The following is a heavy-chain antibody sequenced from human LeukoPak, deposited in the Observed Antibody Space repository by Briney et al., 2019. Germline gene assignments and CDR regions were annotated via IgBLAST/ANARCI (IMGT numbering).Heavy chain of an antibody. V-gene: IGHV3-23*01. CDR3: ARGSGYSYGFTGRERTKSRLDY. CDR1: GFTFSGFA. CDR2: ISRSGEST. D-gene: IGHD5-18*01. J-gene: IGHJ4*02. Sequence: PGGSLRLSCAASGFTFSGFAMSWIRQAPGKGLEWVSSISRSGESTFYADSVRGRFTISRDNSKNTLYLQMDSLRAEDTAVYYCARGSGYSYGFTGRERTKSRLDYWGQGTLVTVSS.